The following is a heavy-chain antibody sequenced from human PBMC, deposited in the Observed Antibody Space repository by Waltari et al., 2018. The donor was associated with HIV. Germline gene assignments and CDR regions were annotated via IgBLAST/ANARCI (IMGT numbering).Heavy chain of an antibody. J-gene: IGHJ4*02. D-gene: IGHD1-1*01. Sequence: QLQLQESGPGLVKPSETLSLTCTVSGDSISISSYYRGWIRQPPGKGLEWIGSIDYSVNTYYNPALRSRVTISVDTSKNQFSLKLRSVTAADTAVYYCARQTTTGIIPGPSHYWGLGTLVTVSS. V-gene: IGHV4-39*01. CDR3: ARQTTTGIIPGPSHY. CDR2: IDYSVNT. CDR1: GDSISISSYY.